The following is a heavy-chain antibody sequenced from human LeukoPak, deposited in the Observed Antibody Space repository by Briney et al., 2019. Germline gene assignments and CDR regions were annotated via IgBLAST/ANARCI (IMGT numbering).Heavy chain of an antibody. CDR1: GGSIRSGSYY. Sequence: TLSLTCTVSGGSIRSGSYYWSWIRQPAGKGLEWIGRIYTSGSTNYNPSLKSRVTISVDTSKNQFSLKLSSVTAADTAVFYCARRYCSGGTCYSERGAFDIWGQGTMVTVSS. CDR3: ARRYCSGGTCYSERGAFDI. D-gene: IGHD2-15*01. V-gene: IGHV4-61*02. CDR2: IYTSGST. J-gene: IGHJ3*02.